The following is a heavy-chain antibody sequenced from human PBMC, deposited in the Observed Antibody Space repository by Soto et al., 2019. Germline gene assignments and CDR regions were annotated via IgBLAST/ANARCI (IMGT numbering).Heavy chain of an antibody. CDR1: GFNFSSHS. CDR3: ARWSYLDY. Sequence: GGSLRLSSPPSGFNFSSHSVSWVRQAPGKGLEWVSTISGSDGKTFYAASVKGRFSISRDTSQSTLYLQMNSLRADDTAMCYCARWSYLDYWGQGTRVTVSS. V-gene: IGHV3-23*01. CDR2: ISGSDGKT. D-gene: IGHD3-3*01. J-gene: IGHJ4*02.